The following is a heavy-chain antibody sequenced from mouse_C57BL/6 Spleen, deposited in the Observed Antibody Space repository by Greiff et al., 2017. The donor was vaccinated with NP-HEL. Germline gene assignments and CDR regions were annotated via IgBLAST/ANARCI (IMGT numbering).Heavy chain of an antibody. CDR2: SRNKANDYTT. D-gene: IGHD4-1*02. V-gene: IGHV7-1*01. J-gene: IGHJ1*03. CDR1: GFTFSDFY. CDR3: ARDAQLGRYFDV. Sequence: EVNVVESGGGLVQSGRSLRLSCATSGFTFSDFYMEWVRQAPGKGLEWIAASRNKANDYTTEYSASGKGRFIVSINTSQSILYLQMNALRAEDTAIYYCARDAQLGRYFDVWGTGTTVTVSS.